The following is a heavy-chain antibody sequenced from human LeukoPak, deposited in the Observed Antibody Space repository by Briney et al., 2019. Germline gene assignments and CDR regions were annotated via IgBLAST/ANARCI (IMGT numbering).Heavy chain of an antibody. D-gene: IGHD3-10*01. CDR3: VSGVIGSCFDN. J-gene: IGHJ4*02. V-gene: IGHV3-72*01. CDR2: SRQKARGSST. CDR1: GFILSDHY. Sequence: GGALRLSCAASGFILSDHYMDWVRQTPGKGLEWVGRSRQKARGSSTEYAASVKRRFHISRDQSKSLLYLQMNSLNIEDTAVYYCVSGVIGSCFDNWGQGTLVTVSS.